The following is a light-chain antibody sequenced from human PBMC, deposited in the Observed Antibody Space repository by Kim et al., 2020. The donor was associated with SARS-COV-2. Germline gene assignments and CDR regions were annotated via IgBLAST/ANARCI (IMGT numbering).Light chain of an antibody. CDR1: QTVSNNY. V-gene: IGKV3-20*01. Sequence: PGERATLSCRASQTVSNNYLAWYQHKPGQAPRLLIFGASSRATGIPDRFSGSGSETDFTLTIGSLEPEDFAVYYCQQYGTPPLTFGGGTKVEI. CDR2: GAS. CDR3: QQYGTPPLT. J-gene: IGKJ4*01.